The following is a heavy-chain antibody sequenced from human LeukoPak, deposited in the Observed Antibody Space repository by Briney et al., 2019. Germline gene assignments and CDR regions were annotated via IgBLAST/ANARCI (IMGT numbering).Heavy chain of an antibody. V-gene: IGHV1-58*01. CDR2: IVVGSGNI. Sequence: ASVKVSCKASGFTFTSSAVQWVRQARGQRLEWIGWIVVGSGNINYAQKFQERVTITRDMSTGTAYMELSSLRSEDTAVYYCAASLGDYGDYAFDYWGQGTLVTVSS. CDR1: GFTFTSSA. D-gene: IGHD4-17*01. CDR3: AASLGDYGDYAFDY. J-gene: IGHJ4*02.